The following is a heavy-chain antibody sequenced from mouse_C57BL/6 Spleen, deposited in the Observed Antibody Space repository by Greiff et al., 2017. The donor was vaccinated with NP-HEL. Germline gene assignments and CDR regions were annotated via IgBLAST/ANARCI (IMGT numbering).Heavy chain of an antibody. CDR3: ARRDLLTEFAY. V-gene: IGHV1-82*01. Sequence: QVQLQQSGPELVKPGASVKISCKASGYAFSSSWMNWVKQRPGKGLEWIGRIYPGDGDTDYNGKFKGKATLTADKSSSTAYMQLSSLTSEDSAVYFCARRDLLTEFAYWGQGTLVTVSA. J-gene: IGHJ3*01. D-gene: IGHD2-1*01. CDR2: IYPGDGDT. CDR1: GYAFSSSW.